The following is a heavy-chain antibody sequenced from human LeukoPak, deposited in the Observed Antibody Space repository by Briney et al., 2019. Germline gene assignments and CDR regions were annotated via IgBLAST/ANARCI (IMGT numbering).Heavy chain of an antibody. J-gene: IGHJ4*02. CDR3: AKDKIGLRFLELSYLFDY. CDR1: GYIFTSYG. V-gene: IGHV1-18*01. D-gene: IGHD3-3*01. CDR2: ISTYNGNT. Sequence: ASMKVSCKASGYIFTSYGISWVRQAPGQGLEWMGWISTYNGNTNYAQKLQGRVTMTTETSTSTAYMELRSLRSDDTAVYYCAKDKIGLRFLELSYLFDYWGQGTLVTVSS.